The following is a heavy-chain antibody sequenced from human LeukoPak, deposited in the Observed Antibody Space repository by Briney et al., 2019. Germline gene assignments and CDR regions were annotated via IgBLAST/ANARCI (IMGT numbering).Heavy chain of an antibody. D-gene: IGHD3-16*02. V-gene: IGHV4-59*05. J-gene: IGHJ4*02. CDR3: ARHSRIVQVGY. Sequence: SETLSLTCTVSGGSISSYYWSWIRQPPGKGVEWIGSIYYSGSTYYSPSLKSRVTISVDTSKNQFSLKMSSVTAADTAVYYCARHSRIVQVGYWGQGTLVTVSS. CDR2: IYYSGST. CDR1: GGSISSYY.